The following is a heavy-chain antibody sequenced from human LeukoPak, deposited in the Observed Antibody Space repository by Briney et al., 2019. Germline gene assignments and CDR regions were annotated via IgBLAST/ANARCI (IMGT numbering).Heavy chain of an antibody. CDR1: GFTFDDYG. CDR2: INWNGGST. D-gene: IGHD2-21*02. V-gene: IGHV3-20*04. CDR3: ARVPPSYCGGDCYSGSKDY. Sequence: PGGSLRLSCAASGFTFDDYGMSWVRQAPGKGLEWVSGINWNGGSTGYADSVKGRFTISRDNAKNSLYLQMNSLRAEDTALYYCARVPPSYCGGDCYSGSKDYWGQGTLVTVSS. J-gene: IGHJ4*02.